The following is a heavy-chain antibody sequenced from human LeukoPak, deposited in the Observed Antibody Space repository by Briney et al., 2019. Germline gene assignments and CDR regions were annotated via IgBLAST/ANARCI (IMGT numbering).Heavy chain of an antibody. CDR1: GYTFTRYY. J-gene: IGHJ6*03. CDR2: LGPNNGAI. CDR3: ARDPSQYYYLDV. V-gene: IGHV1-2*02. Sequence: ASVKVSCKASGYTFTRYYIHWVRQAPGQGLEWMGWLGPNNGAINYAQNFQGRVTMTRDTSISTAYMELTSLTSDDTAVYYCARDPSQYYYLDVWGKGTTVTVSS.